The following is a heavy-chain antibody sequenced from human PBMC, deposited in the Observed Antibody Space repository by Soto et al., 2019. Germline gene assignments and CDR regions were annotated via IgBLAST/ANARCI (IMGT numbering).Heavy chain of an antibody. D-gene: IGHD3-3*01. J-gene: IGHJ4*02. Sequence: QVQLVQSGAEVKKPGASVKVSCKASGYTFTSYDINWVRQATGQGLEWMGWMNPNSGNTGYAQKFQVRVTMTRNTSTSTAYMELSSLRSEDTAVYYCARDSFYDFVPFDYWGQGTLVTVSS. CDR2: MNPNSGNT. CDR3: ARDSFYDFVPFDY. CDR1: GYTFTSYD. V-gene: IGHV1-8*01.